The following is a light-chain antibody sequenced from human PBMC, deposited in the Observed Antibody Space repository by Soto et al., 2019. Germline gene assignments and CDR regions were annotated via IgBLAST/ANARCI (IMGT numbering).Light chain of an antibody. Sequence: QSVLTQPPSASGTPGQRVTIACSGSSSNIGSNYVYWYQQLPGTAPKLLIYRNNQRPSGVPDRFSGSKSGTSAPLAISGLLSEDEADYYCAAWDDSLSGYVFGNGTKLTV. CDR1: SSNIGSNY. J-gene: IGLJ1*01. CDR2: RNN. CDR3: AAWDDSLSGYV. V-gene: IGLV1-47*01.